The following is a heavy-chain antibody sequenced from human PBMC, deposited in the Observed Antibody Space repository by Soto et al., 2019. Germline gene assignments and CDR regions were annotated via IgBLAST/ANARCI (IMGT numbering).Heavy chain of an antibody. V-gene: IGHV1-18*01. CDR2: ISAYNGNT. CDR1: GYTFTSYG. CDR3: ARDVPIVLVPAGEYSDDRYYYYYGMDV. J-gene: IGHJ6*02. Sequence: GASVKVSCKASGYTFTSYGISWVRQAPGQGLEWMGWISAYNGNTNYAQKLQGRVTMTTDTSTSTAYMELRSLRSDDTAVYYCARDVPIVLVPAGEYSDDRYYYYYGMDVWGQETTVTVSS. D-gene: IGHD2-2*01.